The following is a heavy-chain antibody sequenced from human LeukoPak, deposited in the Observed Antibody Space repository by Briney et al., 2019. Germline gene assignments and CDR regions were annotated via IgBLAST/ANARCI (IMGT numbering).Heavy chain of an antibody. Sequence: GATAMVSYKASRYTFTSYGLIWVGPAPGQELEWMGWISAYNGNTNYAQKLQGRVTMTTDTSTSTAYMELRSLRSDDTAVYYCARLNYDYVWGSYRLIDYWGQGTLVTVSA. V-gene: IGHV1-18*01. CDR1: RYTFTSYG. J-gene: IGHJ4*02. CDR3: ARLNYDYVWGSYRLIDY. CDR2: ISAYNGNT. D-gene: IGHD3-16*02.